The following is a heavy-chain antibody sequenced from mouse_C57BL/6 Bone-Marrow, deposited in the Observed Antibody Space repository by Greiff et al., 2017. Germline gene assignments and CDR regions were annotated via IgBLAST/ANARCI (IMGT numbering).Heavy chain of an antibody. CDR3: TTLITYDV. CDR2: IDPENGDT. V-gene: IGHV14-4*01. CDR1: GFNIKDDY. Sequence: EVQLQQSGAELVRPGASVKLSCTASGFNIKDDYMHWVKQRPEQGLEWIGWIDPENGDTEYASKFQGKATITADTSSTTAYLQLSSLTSEDTAVYYCTTLITYDVWGTGTTVTVAS. J-gene: IGHJ1*03. D-gene: IGHD1-1*01.